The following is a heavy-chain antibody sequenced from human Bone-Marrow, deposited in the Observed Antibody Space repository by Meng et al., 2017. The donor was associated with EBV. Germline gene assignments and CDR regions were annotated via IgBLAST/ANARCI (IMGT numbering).Heavy chain of an antibody. CDR1: GFTFTTCT. Sequence: LGGSGGGVVQPGGSLRLSCVASGFTFTTCTMHWVRQAPGKGLEWVAVIAHDANRKYYADSVKGRFTVSRDDSKNTLYLEMSSLRPEDTAVYYCAGDILIGVPDYFDYWGQGTLVTVSS. CDR3: AGDILIGVPDYFDY. D-gene: IGHD2/OR15-2a*01. J-gene: IGHJ4*02. CDR2: IAHDANRK. V-gene: IGHV3-30*04.